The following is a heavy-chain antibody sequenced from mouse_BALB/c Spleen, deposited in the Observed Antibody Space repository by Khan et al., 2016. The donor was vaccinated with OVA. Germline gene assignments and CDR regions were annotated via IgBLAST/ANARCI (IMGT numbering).Heavy chain of an antibody. Sequence: QVQLQQSGPELVKPGASLKVSCKASGYTFTDYIIGWVKQSTRQGLEWIGDIFPGSDTPYYNEKFKDRATLTADKSANTAYMQLSSLTSDDSAVYFCARGRYSAFAYWGQGTLVTVSA. J-gene: IGHJ3*01. CDR3: ARGRYSAFAY. V-gene: IGHV1-77*01. CDR1: GYTFTDYI. D-gene: IGHD1-1*01. CDR2: IFPGSDTP.